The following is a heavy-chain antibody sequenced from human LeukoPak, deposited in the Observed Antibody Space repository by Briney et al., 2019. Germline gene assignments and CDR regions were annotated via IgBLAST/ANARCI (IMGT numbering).Heavy chain of an antibody. CDR2: INSDGSSR. D-gene: IGHD2-2*01. CDR3: AKDLLDVVVPAANWFDP. Sequence: GGSLRLSCAASGFIFSNYWMHWVRQAPGKGLVWVSRINSDGSSRNYADSVKGRFTISRDNSKNTLYLQMNSLRAEDTAVYYCAKDLLDVVVPAANWFDPWGQGTLVTVSS. V-gene: IGHV3-74*01. J-gene: IGHJ5*02. CDR1: GFIFSNYW.